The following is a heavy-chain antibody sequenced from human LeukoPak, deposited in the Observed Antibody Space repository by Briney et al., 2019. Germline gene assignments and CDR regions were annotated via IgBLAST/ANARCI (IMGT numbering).Heavy chain of an antibody. J-gene: IGHJ4*02. D-gene: IGHD5-24*01. Sequence: SETLSLTCTVSGDSISSSSYSWGWIRQPPGKGLEWIGYIYHSGATYYNPSLKSRATISIDRSKNQFSVRLSSVTAADTALYYCASMATMYYFDSWGQGTPVTVSS. CDR2: IYHSGAT. V-gene: IGHV4-30-4*08. CDR1: GDSISSSSYS. CDR3: ASMATMYYFDS.